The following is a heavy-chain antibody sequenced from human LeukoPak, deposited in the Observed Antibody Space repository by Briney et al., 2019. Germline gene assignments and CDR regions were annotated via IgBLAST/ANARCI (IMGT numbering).Heavy chain of an antibody. CDR3: ARAGTSRINWFDP. CDR2: TYYRSKWYN. Sequence: SQTLSLTCAISGDSVSSNSAAWNWIRQPPSRGLEWLGRTYYRSKWYNDYAVSVKSRITINPDTSKNQFSLQLNSVTPGDTAVYYCARAGTSRINWFDPWGQGTLVTVSS. J-gene: IGHJ5*02. V-gene: IGHV6-1*01. D-gene: IGHD1-7*01. CDR1: GDSVSSNSAA.